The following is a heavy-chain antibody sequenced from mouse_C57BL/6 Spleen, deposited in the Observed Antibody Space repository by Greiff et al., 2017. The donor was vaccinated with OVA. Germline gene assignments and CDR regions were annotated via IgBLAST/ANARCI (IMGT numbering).Heavy chain of an antibody. CDR1: GYAFTNYL. Sequence: QVQLQQSGAELVRPGTSVKVSCKASGYAFTNYLIEWVKQRPGPGLEWIGVINPGSGGPHYNEKFKGKAPLTAAKSSHPAYMQLSSLTSEDSAVYFCARGGYYDYLYAMDYWGQGTSVTVSS. CDR3: ARGGYYDYLYAMDY. D-gene: IGHD2-4*01. V-gene: IGHV1-54*01. J-gene: IGHJ4*01. CDR2: INPGSGGP.